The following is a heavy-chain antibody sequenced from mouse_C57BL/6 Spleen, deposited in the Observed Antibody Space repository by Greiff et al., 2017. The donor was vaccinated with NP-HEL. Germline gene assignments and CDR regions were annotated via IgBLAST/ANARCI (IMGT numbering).Heavy chain of an antibody. V-gene: IGHV1-61*01. CDR2: IYPSDSET. D-gene: IGHD1-1*01. CDR1: GYTFTSYW. CDR3: ASYGYDGSSFGFAY. J-gene: IGHJ3*01. Sequence: QVQLQQPGAELVRPGSSVKLSCKASGYTFTSYWMDWVKQRPGQGLEWIGNIYPSDSETHYNQKFKDKATLTVDKSSSTAYMQLSSLTSEDSAVYYCASYGYDGSSFGFAYWGQGTLVTVSA.